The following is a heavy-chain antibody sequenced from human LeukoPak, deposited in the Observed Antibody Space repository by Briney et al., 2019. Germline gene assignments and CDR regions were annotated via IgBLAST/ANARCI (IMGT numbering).Heavy chain of an antibody. CDR1: GYTFTGYY. V-gene: IGHV1-2*02. CDR2: INPNSGGT. Sequence: ASVKDSCKASGYTFTGYYMHWVRQAPGQGLEWMGWINPNSGGTNYAQKFQDRVTMTRDTSFTTAYMELYRLPSDDAAVYYCARGGGYDYAGNRRNWFDPWGQGTLVTVSS. CDR3: ARGGGYDYAGNRRNWFDP. D-gene: IGHD4-23*01. J-gene: IGHJ5*02.